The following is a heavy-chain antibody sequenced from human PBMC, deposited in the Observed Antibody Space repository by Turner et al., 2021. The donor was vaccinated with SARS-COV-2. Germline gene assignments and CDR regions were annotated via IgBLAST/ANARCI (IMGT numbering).Heavy chain of an antibody. J-gene: IGHJ4*02. CDR3: ATSRSFDY. V-gene: IGHV3-74*01. CDR2: IDTDGSTT. D-gene: IGHD6-13*01. Sequence: EVQLVESGGGLVQPGGSLQLSRAASGFTFSSYWMHWVRQAPGQGLMWVSRIDTDGSTTNYADSVKGRFTIARDNAKNTLYLQMNSLRAEDTAVYYCATSRSFDYWGQGTLVTVSS. CDR1: GFTFSSYW.